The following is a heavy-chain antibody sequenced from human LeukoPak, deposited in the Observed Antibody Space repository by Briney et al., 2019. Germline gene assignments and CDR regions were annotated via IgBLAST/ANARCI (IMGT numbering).Heavy chain of an antibody. CDR1: GFTFGDYA. Sequence: GGSLRLSCTASGFTFGDYAMSWVRQAPGKGLEWVGFIRSKAYGGTTEYAASVKGRFTISRDDSKSIAYLQMNSLKTEDTAVYYCATPGYSYGYDYFDYWGQGTLVTVSS. CDR3: ATPGYSYGYDYFDY. V-gene: IGHV3-49*04. D-gene: IGHD5-18*01. J-gene: IGHJ4*02. CDR2: IRSKAYGGTT.